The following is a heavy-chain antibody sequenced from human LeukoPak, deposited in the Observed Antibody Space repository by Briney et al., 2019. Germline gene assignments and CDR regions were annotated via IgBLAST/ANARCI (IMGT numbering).Heavy chain of an antibody. CDR1: GFTFSSYA. V-gene: IGHV3-23*01. J-gene: IGHJ4*02. D-gene: IGHD1-1*01. CDR2: ISGAGGST. CDR3: VKLRTGTATNFDY. Sequence: PGGSLRLSCAASGFTFSSYAMSWVRQAPGKGLGWVSGISGAGGSTYYADSVKGRFTTSRDNSKDTLYLQMNSLRAEDTAIYYCVKLRTGTATNFDYWGQGTLVAVSS.